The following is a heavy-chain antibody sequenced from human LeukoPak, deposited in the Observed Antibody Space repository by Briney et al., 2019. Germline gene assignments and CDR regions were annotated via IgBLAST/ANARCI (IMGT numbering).Heavy chain of an antibody. CDR2: IYSGGST. CDR1: EFTVSSNY. Sequence: GGSLRLSCAASEFTVSSNYMSWVRQAPGKGLEWASVIYSGGSTYYADSVKGRFTISRDKSKNTLYFQMNSLRAEDTAVYYCASLCSSSWYEDTETLFHWGQGTLVTVSS. V-gene: IGHV3-53*01. J-gene: IGHJ4*02. CDR3: ASLCSSSWYEDTETLFH. D-gene: IGHD6-13*01.